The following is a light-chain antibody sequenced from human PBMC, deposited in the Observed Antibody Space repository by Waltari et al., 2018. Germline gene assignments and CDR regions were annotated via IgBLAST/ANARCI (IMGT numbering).Light chain of an antibody. Sequence: IVFTQSPGPLSMSPGEGVTLSCTASQSLNRALAWYQQKPGQAPRLLIYNVFNRATDIPDRFSGSGSGTEFSLTISRLEPEDFAVYYCQHYVSLPATFGQGTRVEIK. CDR3: QHYVSLPAT. J-gene: IGKJ1*01. CDR1: QSLNRA. V-gene: IGKV3-20*01. CDR2: NVF.